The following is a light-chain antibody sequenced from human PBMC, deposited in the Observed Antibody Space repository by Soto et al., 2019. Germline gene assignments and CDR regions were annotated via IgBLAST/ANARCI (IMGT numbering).Light chain of an antibody. J-gene: IGKJ1*01. Sequence: LTKYPADLSLSPEARDPLSGRASQSVSSNYLAWYQQKPGQAPRLLIYGASSRATGIPDRFSGSGSGTDFTLTISRLEPEDLAVYYCQQYGSSHRTFGQGTKVDIK. CDR3: QQYGSSHRT. CDR1: QSVSSNY. CDR2: GAS. V-gene: IGKV3-20*01.